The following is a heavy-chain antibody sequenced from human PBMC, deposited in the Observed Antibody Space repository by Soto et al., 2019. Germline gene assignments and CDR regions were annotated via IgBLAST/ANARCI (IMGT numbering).Heavy chain of an antibody. CDR3: ARGVSNSGAYYTGPSAYDL. D-gene: IGHD3-10*01. CDR2: TVPVFDTS. Sequence: VHLLQSGAVVKKPGSSVEVSCKASGGTLTGYGISGVRQAPGQGLEWLGGTVPVFDTSKYAPRFQGRVTITADKSTSTAYMELSSVRSEDTAIYFCARGVSNSGAYYTGPSAYDLWGQGTLVIVSS. V-gene: IGHV1-69*06. J-gene: IGHJ3*01. CDR1: GGTLTGYG.